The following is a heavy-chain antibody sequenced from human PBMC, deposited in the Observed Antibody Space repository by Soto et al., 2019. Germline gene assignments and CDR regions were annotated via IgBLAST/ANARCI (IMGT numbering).Heavy chain of an antibody. Sequence: SQTLSLTCAISGDSVSSNSAAWNWIRQSPSRGLEWLGRTSYRSKWDHDYAVSVKSRININADTSKKQFALQLNSVTPEDTAVYYCARGGGNGMDVWGQATTVTVSS. V-gene: IGHV6-1*01. J-gene: IGHJ6*02. CDR1: GDSVSSNSAA. D-gene: IGHD3-3*01. CDR2: TSYRSKWDH. CDR3: ARGGGNGMDV.